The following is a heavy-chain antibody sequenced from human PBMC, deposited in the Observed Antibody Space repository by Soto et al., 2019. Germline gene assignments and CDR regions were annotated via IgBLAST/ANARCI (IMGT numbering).Heavy chain of an antibody. CDR1: GGTFSSYA. J-gene: IGHJ6*02. D-gene: IGHD3-22*01. Sequence: SVKVSCKASGGTFSSYAISWVRQAPGQGLEWMGGIIPIFGTANYAQKFQGRVTITADESTSTAYMELSSLRSEDTAVCYCAGAYYYDSSGYYSAPHYYYYYYGMDVWGQGTTVTVSS. CDR3: AGAYYYDSSGYYSAPHYYYYYYGMDV. V-gene: IGHV1-69*13. CDR2: IIPIFGTA.